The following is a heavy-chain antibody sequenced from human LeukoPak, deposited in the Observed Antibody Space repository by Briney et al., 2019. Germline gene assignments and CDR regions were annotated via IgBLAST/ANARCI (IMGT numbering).Heavy chain of an antibody. CDR2: INAGNGNT. D-gene: IGHD2/OR15-2a*01. CDR1: GYTFTSYA. CDR3: ARDYFGDAFDI. V-gene: IGHV1-3*01. Sequence: ASVKVSCKASGYTFTSYAMHWVRQAPGQRLEWMGWINAGNGNTKYSQKFQGRVTITRDTSASTAYMELSSLRSEGTAVYYCARDYFGDAFDIWGQGTMVTVSS. J-gene: IGHJ3*02.